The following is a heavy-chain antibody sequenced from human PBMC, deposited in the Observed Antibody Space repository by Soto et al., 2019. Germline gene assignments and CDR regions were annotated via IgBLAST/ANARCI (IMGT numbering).Heavy chain of an antibody. V-gene: IGHV1-24*01. CDR2: FDPEDGET. CDR1: GYTLTELS. Sequence: QVQLVQSGAEVKKPGASVKVSCKVSGYTLTELSMHWVRQAPGKGLEWMGGFDPEDGETSYAQKFQGRVTMTEDTSTDTAYMGRSSLRSEDTAVYYCATGSYNWNDGGFDPWGQGTLVTVSS. D-gene: IGHD1-1*01. CDR3: ATGSYNWNDGGFDP. J-gene: IGHJ5*02.